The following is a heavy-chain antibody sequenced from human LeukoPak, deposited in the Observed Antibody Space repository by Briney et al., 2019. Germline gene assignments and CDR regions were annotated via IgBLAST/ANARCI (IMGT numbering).Heavy chain of an antibody. Sequence: GGSLRLSCAASGFTFSSYWMSWVRQAPGKGLEWVANIKQDGSEKYYVDSVKGRFTISRDNAKNSLYLQMNSLRAEDTAVYYCARGERRGWYGEDYWGQGTLVTVSS. D-gene: IGHD6-19*01. CDR1: GFTFSSYW. V-gene: IGHV3-7*01. CDR3: ARGERRGWYGEDY. J-gene: IGHJ4*02. CDR2: IKQDGSEK.